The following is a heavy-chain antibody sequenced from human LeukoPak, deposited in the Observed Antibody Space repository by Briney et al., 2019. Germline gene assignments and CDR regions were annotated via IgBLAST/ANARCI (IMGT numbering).Heavy chain of an antibody. D-gene: IGHD2-2*01. Sequence: SQTLSLTCAISGDSVSSNSVTWDWIRQSPSRGLEWLGRTYYRSTWYNDYAVSVRGRITVNPDTSKNQFTLHLNSVTPEDTAVYYCARRLTQYDCFDPWGQGILVTVSS. CDR1: GDSVSSNSVT. CDR2: TYYRSTWYN. J-gene: IGHJ5*02. V-gene: IGHV6-1*01. CDR3: ARRLTQYDCFDP.